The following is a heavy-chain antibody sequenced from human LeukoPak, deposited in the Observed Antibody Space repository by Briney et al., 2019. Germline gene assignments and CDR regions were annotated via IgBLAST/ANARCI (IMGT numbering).Heavy chain of an antibody. J-gene: IGHJ3*02. CDR2: INSDGSST. V-gene: IGHV3-74*01. CDR3: ARPIVATIDDAFDI. D-gene: IGHD5-12*01. Sequence: GGSLRLSCAASGFTFSSYWMHWVRQAPGKGLVWVSRINSDGSSTSYADSVKGRFTISRDNAKSTLYLQMNSLRAEDTAVYYCARPIVATIDDAFDIWGQGTMVTVSS. CDR1: GFTFSSYW.